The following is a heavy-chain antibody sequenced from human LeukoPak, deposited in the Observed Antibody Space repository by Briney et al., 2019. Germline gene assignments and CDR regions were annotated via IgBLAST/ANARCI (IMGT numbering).Heavy chain of an antibody. V-gene: IGHV4-59*08. CDR1: GGAISSYY. J-gene: IGHJ4*02. Sequence: SETLSLTCTVSGGAISSYYWSWIRQPPGKGLEWIGYIYYSGSTNYNPSLKSRVTISVDTSKNQFSLKLSSVTAADTAVYYCARHSILGQCLVPFDYWGQGTLVTVSS. D-gene: IGHD6-19*01. CDR2: IYYSGST. CDR3: ARHSILGQCLVPFDY.